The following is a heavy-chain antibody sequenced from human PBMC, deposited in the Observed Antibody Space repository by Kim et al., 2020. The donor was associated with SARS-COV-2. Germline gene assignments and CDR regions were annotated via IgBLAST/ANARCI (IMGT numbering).Heavy chain of an antibody. CDR2: INGGGIST. V-gene: IGHV3-74*01. J-gene: IGHJ6*02. Sequence: GGSLRLSCAASGFTFSSYWMHWVRQAPGKGLVWVSRINGGGISTNYADSVKGRFTISRDNAKNTLYLQMNSLRAEDTAVYYCARGGYYSYNGMDVRGQGTTVTVSS. CDR1: GFTFSSYW. CDR3: ARGGYYSYNGMDV.